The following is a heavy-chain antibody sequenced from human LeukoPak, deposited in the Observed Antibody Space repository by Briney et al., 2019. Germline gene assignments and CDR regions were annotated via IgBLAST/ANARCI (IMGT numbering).Heavy chain of an antibody. CDR1: GFTFNSYG. V-gene: IGHV3-30*19. CDR2: ISYDGSNK. Sequence: PGGSLRLSCAASGFTFNSYGMHWVRQAPGKGLEWVAVISYDGSNKYYADSVKGRFTISRDNSKNTLYLQMNSLRAEDTAVYYCARDWEVAATPDAFDIWGQGTMVTVSS. D-gene: IGHD2-15*01. J-gene: IGHJ3*02. CDR3: ARDWEVAATPDAFDI.